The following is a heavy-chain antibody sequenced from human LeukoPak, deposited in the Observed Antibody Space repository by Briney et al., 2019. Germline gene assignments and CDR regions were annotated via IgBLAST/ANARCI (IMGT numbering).Heavy chain of an antibody. V-gene: IGHV5-51*01. CDR2: IYPGDSDT. Sequence: GASLKISCKGSGYSFISYWIAWVRQMDGKGLEWMGIIYPGDSDTRYSPSFQGQVTNSADKSISTAYLQWSSLKASDTAMYYCARRSSGEGYFDYWGQGTLVTVSS. CDR1: GYSFISYW. D-gene: IGHD6-19*01. CDR3: ARRSSGEGYFDY. J-gene: IGHJ4*02.